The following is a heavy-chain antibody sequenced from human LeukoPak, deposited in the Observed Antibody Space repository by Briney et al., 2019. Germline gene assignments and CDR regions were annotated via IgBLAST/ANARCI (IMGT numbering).Heavy chain of an antibody. CDR1: GGSISSYY. Sequence: SSETLSLTCTVSGGSISSYYWSWIRQPPGKGLEWIGYIYYSGSTYYNPSLKSRVTISVDTSKNQFSLKLSSVTTADTAVYYCARGWYRGWFDPWGQGTLVTVSS. V-gene: IGHV4-30-4*08. J-gene: IGHJ5*02. CDR2: IYYSGST. D-gene: IGHD1-26*01. CDR3: ARGWYRGWFDP.